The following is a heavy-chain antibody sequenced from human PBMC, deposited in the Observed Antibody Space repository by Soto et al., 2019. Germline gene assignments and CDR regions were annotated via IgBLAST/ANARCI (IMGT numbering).Heavy chain of an antibody. CDR2: ISAYNDNT. Sequence: ASVNVSFKASGYTFTSYCLSWVRQAPGQGLEWMGWISAYNDNTNYAQKLQGRVTITTDTSTSTAYMELRSLRSDDTAVYYCAMSPGHSYGKGPLFYFDYWGQGTLVTVSS. CDR1: GYTFTSYC. CDR3: AMSPGHSYGKGPLFYFDY. D-gene: IGHD5-18*01. J-gene: IGHJ4*02. V-gene: IGHV1-18*01.